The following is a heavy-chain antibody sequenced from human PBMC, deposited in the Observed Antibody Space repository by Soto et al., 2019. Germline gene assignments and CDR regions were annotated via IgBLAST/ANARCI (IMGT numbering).Heavy chain of an antibody. CDR2: IKQAGSEK. J-gene: IGHJ4*02. CDR1: GFTFSAYW. Sequence: EVQLVESGGGLVQTGGSLRLSCAASGFTFSAYWMSWVRQAPGKGLEWVANIKQAGSEKYYVDSVNGRFIIPRDDAKNSFFPQVNSLRVEDTAVYYFSREKPANRHFDYLGQGTPGTVSS. CDR3: SREKPANRHFDY. V-gene: IGHV3-7*01.